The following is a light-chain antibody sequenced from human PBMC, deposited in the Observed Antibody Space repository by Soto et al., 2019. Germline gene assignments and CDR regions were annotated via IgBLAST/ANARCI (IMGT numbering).Light chain of an antibody. CDR2: EGS. J-gene: IGLJ1*01. Sequence: QSALTQPASVSGSPGQSITISCTGTSSDVGSYNLVSWYQQHPGKAPKLMIYEGSKRPSGVSNRFSGSKSGNTASLTISGLQAEDEADYYCCSYAGSSTYYVFGTGTNVTVL. CDR3: CSYAGSSTYYV. V-gene: IGLV2-23*01. CDR1: SSDVGSYNL.